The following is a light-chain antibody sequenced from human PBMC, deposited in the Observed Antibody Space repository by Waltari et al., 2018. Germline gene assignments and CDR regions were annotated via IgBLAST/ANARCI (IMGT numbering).Light chain of an antibody. Sequence: QPVLTQPTSLSASPGASARLNCSLSSGFNVGSYTIFWYQQKPGSPPRFLLYYYSDSGKQQGSGVPSRFSGSKDASANTGLLLISRVQSEDEADYFCAIWHAYVCIFGTGTRLTVL. V-gene: IGLV5-39*01. CDR3: AIWHAYVCI. CDR1: SGFNVGSYT. J-gene: IGLJ1*01. CDR2: YYSDSGK.